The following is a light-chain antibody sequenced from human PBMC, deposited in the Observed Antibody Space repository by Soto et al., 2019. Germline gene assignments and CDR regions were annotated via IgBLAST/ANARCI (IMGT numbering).Light chain of an antibody. J-gene: IGKJ4*01. CDR1: QSVTNSY. CDR2: DAA. V-gene: IGKV3-20*01. Sequence: EIVLTQSPGTLSLSPGERVTLSCRASQSVTNSYVAWYQQKPGQAPRLLIYDAATRANGIPDRFSGSGSGTDFSLTISRLEPEDLAVYFRQQYSSSPLTFGGGTKVDIK. CDR3: QQYSSSPLT.